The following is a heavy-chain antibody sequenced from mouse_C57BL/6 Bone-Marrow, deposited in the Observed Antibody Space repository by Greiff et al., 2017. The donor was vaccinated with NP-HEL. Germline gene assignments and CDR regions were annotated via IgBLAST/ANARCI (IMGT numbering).Heavy chain of an antibody. D-gene: IGHD1-1*02. CDR1: GYTFTSYW. J-gene: IGHJ4*01. V-gene: IGHV1-55*01. CDR2: IYPGSGST. CDR3: ARYGPGFFMDY. Sequence: QVHVKQPGAELVKPGASVKMSCKASGYTFTSYWITWVKQRPGQGLEWIGDIYPGSGSTNYNEKFKSKATLTVDKSSSTAYMQLSSLTSEDSAVYYCARYGPGFFMDYWGQGTSVTVSS.